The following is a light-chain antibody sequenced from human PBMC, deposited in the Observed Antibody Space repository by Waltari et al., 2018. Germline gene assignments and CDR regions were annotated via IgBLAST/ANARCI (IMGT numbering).Light chain of an antibody. J-gene: IGKJ1*01. Sequence: DIQMTETPSSLSAYVGDRVTITCRASQSISRHLNWYQQKPGKAPNLLIYGASNLQRGVPSRFSASGSGTDFTLTISSLQPEDFATYYCQQSYSAPWTFGQGTKVEIK. V-gene: IGKV1-39*01. CDR3: QQSYSAPWT. CDR1: QSISRH. CDR2: GAS.